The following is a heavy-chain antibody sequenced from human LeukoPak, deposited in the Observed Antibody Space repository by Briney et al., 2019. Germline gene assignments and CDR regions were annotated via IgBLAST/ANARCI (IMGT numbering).Heavy chain of an antibody. D-gene: IGHD3-22*01. Sequence: GESLKISCKGSGYSFTSYWIGWVRQMPGKGLEWMGIIYPGDSDTRYSPSFEGQVTISADKSITTAYLQWSSLKASDTAMYYCAGHNYDGNRRYFDYWGQGTLLTVSS. CDR1: GYSFTSYW. CDR3: AGHNYDGNRRYFDY. V-gene: IGHV5-51*01. CDR2: IYPGDSDT. J-gene: IGHJ4*02.